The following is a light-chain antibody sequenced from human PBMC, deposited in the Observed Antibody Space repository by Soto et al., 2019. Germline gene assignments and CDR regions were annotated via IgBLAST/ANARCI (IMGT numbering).Light chain of an antibody. V-gene: IGLV2-14*01. CDR1: SSDIGDYNS. Sequence: QSALTQPASVSGSPGQSITISCTGTSSDIGDYNSVSWYQQHPGKAPKLMIYASSNRPSGVSHRFSGSRSGNTASLTISGLQAEDEADYYCSSYTSGSTLYVFGTGTKLTVL. CDR2: ASS. CDR3: SSYTSGSTLYV. J-gene: IGLJ1*01.